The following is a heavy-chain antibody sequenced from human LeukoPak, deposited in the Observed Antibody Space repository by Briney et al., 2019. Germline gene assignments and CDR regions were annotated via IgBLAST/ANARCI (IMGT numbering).Heavy chain of an antibody. V-gene: IGHV3-30-3*01. Sequence: AGGSLRLSCAASGFTFSSYAMHWVRQAPGKGLEWVAVISYDGSNKYYADSVKGRFTISRDNSENTLYLQMNSLRAEDTAVYYCASDIVVVPAGTFDYWGQGTLVTVSS. CDR3: ASDIVVVPAGTFDY. CDR2: ISYDGSNK. J-gene: IGHJ4*02. CDR1: GFTFSSYA. D-gene: IGHD2-2*01.